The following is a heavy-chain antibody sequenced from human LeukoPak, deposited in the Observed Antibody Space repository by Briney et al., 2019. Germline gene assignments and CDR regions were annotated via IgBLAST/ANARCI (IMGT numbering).Heavy chain of an antibody. Sequence: GASVKVSCKASGGTFSSYAISWVRQAPGQGLKWMGGIIPIFGTANYAQKFQGRVTITADESTSTAYMELSSLRSEDTAVYYCWFSDSSSTSLDAFDIWGQGTMVTVSS. CDR2: IIPIFGTA. CDR1: GGTFSSYA. D-gene: IGHD3-22*01. J-gene: IGHJ3*02. CDR3: WFSDSSSTSLDAFDI. V-gene: IGHV1-69*13.